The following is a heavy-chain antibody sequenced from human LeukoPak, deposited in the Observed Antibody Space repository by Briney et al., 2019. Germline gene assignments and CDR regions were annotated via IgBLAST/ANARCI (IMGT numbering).Heavy chain of an antibody. V-gene: IGHV3-30-3*01. CDR2: ISYDGSNK. Sequence: GGSLRLSCAASGFTFSSYAMHWVRQAPGKGLEWVAVISYDGSNKYYADSVKGRFTISRDNSKNTLYLQMNSLRAEDTAVYYCAKERHGTAVAFDYWGQGTLVTVSS. D-gene: IGHD6-19*01. J-gene: IGHJ4*02. CDR3: AKERHGTAVAFDY. CDR1: GFTFSSYA.